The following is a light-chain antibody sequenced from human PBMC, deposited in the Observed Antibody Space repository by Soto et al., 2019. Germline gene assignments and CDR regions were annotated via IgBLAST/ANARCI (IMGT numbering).Light chain of an antibody. V-gene: IGKV3-15*01. Sequence: EIVLTQSPATLSESSGEGAILSCRASQTVSSNLAWYQQRPGQTPRLLIYGASKRVTGVPARFSGSGFGTEFTLTISSLQPDDVAVYYCQHYNDWPPTWTFGHGTKVEI. J-gene: IGKJ1*01. CDR3: QHYNDWPPTWT. CDR1: QTVSSN. CDR2: GAS.